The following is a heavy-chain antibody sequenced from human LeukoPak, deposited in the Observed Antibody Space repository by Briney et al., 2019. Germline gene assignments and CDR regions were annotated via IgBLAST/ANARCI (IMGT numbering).Heavy chain of an antibody. D-gene: IGHD6-19*01. CDR1: GGTFSSYA. Sequence: GASVKVSCKASGGTFSSYAISWVRQAPGQGLEWMGRIIPIFGTANYAQKFQGRVTITTDESTSTAYMELSSLRPEDTAVYYCARAEQAVSDAFDIWGQGTMVTVSS. V-gene: IGHV1-69*05. CDR2: IIPIFGTA. CDR3: ARAEQAVSDAFDI. J-gene: IGHJ3*02.